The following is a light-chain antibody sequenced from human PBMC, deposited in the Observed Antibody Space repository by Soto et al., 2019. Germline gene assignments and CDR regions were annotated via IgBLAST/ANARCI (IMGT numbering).Light chain of an antibody. CDR2: GAS. CDR3: QQYKNWYT. J-gene: IGKJ2*01. V-gene: IGKV3-15*01. CDR1: QSVSSN. Sequence: DIVMTQSPATLSVSPGERATLSCRASQSVSSNLDWYQQKPGQAPSVLIYGASTRATGIPDRFSGSGSGTEFTLTISSLQSEDYAVYYCQQYKNWYTFGQGTKLQIK.